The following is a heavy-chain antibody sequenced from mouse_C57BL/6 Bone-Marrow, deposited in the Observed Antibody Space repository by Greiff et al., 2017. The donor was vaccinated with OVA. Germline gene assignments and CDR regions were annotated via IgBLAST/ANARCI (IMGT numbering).Heavy chain of an antibody. J-gene: IGHJ4*01. CDR1: GYTFTDYY. D-gene: IGHD2-3*01. V-gene: IGHV1-75*01. Sequence: QVQLKESGPELVKPGASVKISCKASGYTFTDYYINWVKQRPGQGLEWIGWIFPGSGSTYYNEKFKGKATLTVDKSSSTAYMLLSSLTSEDSAVYFCARRWLLHYAMDYWGQGTSVTVSS. CDR3: ARRWLLHYAMDY. CDR2: IFPGSGST.